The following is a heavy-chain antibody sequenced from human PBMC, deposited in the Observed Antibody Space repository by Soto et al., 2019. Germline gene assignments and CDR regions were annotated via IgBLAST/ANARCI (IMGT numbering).Heavy chain of an antibody. V-gene: IGHV3-72*01. CDR3: ARVTSLWFGGHYFFYMDV. CDR2: SRSKANSYTT. J-gene: IGHJ6*03. Sequence: PRGSLRLSCGASGFTFSDHYMDWVRQAPGKGLEWVGRSRSKANSYTTEYAASVKGRFTISRDDSKNSLYLQMNSLKTEDTAVYYCARVTSLWFGGHYFFYMDVWGKGTTVTVSS. CDR1: GFTFSDHY. D-gene: IGHD3-10*01.